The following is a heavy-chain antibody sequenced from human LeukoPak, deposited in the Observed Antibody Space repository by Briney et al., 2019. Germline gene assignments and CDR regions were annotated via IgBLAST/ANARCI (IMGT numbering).Heavy chain of an antibody. CDR2: ISSSSSYI. Sequence: GGSLRLSCAASGFTFSSYSMNWVRQAPGKRLEWVSSISSSSSYIYYADSVKGRFTISRDNAKNSLYLQMNSLRAEDTAVYYCARDLSSYYDFWSGPGKTYYFDYWGQGTLVTVSS. CDR1: GFTFSSYS. V-gene: IGHV3-21*01. J-gene: IGHJ4*02. CDR3: ARDLSSYYDFWSGPGKTYYFDY. D-gene: IGHD3-3*01.